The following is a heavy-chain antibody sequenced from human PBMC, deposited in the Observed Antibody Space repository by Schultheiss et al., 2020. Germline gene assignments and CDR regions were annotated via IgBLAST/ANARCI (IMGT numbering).Heavy chain of an antibody. D-gene: IGHD1-26*01. CDR3: ARDRLRRELRGVWWFDP. CDR1: GFTFSSYG. V-gene: IGHV3-30*03. CDR2: ISYDGSNK. Sequence: GGSLRLSCAASGFTFSSYGMHWVRQAPGKGLEWVAVISYDGSNKYYADSVKGRFTISRDNSKNTLYLQMNSLGAEDTAVYYCARDRLRRELRGVWWFDPWGQGTLVTVSS. J-gene: IGHJ5*02.